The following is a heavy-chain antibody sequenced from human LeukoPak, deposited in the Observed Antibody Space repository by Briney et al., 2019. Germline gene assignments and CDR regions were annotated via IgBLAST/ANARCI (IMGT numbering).Heavy chain of an antibody. CDR2: IKTNTGNP. J-gene: IGHJ4*02. CDR1: GCPFTSYA. CDR3: ARDGSVITFGAVIVIFDY. Sequence: ASVKVSCKASGCPFTSYAMNWVRQAPGQGLEWMGRIKTNTGNPTYAQGFTGRFVFSLDTSVSTAYLQISSLKAEDTAVYYCARDGSVITFGAVIVIFDYWGQGTLVTVSS. V-gene: IGHV7-4-1*02. D-gene: IGHD3-16*02.